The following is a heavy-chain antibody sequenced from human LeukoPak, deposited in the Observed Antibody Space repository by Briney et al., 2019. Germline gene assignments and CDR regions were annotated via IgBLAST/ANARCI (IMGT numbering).Heavy chain of an antibody. CDR1: GFTFSSYW. CDR3: ARDDCSSISCYHNWFDP. Sequence: GGSLRLSCAASGFTFSSYWMSWVRQAPGKGLEWVANIKQDGSGKYYVDSVKGRFTISRDNAKNSLYLQMNSLRAEDTAVYCCARDDCSSISCYHNWFDPWGQGTLVTVSS. D-gene: IGHD2-2*01. CDR2: IKQDGSGK. V-gene: IGHV3-7*01. J-gene: IGHJ5*02.